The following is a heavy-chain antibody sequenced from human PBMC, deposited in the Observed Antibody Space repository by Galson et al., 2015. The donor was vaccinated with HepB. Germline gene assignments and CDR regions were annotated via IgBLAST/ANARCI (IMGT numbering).Heavy chain of an antibody. J-gene: IGHJ4*02. CDR1: GFTFRSYG. D-gene: IGHD3-22*01. V-gene: IGHV3-30*03. CDR3: ARGGMYYYDSSGSRQEYYFDY. CDR2: ISYDGTYK. Sequence: SLRLSCAASGFTFRSYGMHWVRQAPGKGLEWVAIISYDGTYKYYADSVKGRFTISRDNSKNTLYLQMNSLRAEDTAVYYCARGGMYYYDSSGSRQEYYFDYWGQGTLVTVSS.